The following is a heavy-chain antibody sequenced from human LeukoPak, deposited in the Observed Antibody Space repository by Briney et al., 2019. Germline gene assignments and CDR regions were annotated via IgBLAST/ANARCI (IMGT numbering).Heavy chain of an antibody. V-gene: IGHV3-30*18. CDR2: ISYDGSNK. J-gene: IGHJ4*02. CDR1: GFTFSSYG. CDR3: AKERGRTDVLRYFDWLPAFDY. D-gene: IGHD3-9*01. Sequence: GRSLRLSCAASGFTFSSYGMHWVRQAPGKGLEWVAVISYDGSNKYYADSVKGRFTISRDNSKNTLYLQMNSLRAEDTAVYYCAKERGRTDVLRYFDWLPAFDYWGQGTLVTVSS.